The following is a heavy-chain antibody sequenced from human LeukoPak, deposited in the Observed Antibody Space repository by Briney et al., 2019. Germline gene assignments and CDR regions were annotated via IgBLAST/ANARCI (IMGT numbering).Heavy chain of an antibody. CDR2: INLNSGGT. D-gene: IGHD3-10*01. CDR3: ARDSSLVRGVIIPLDY. J-gene: IGHJ4*02. Sequence: ASVKVSCKASGYTFTGYYMHWVRQAPGQGLEWMGWINLNSGGTNYAQKFQGRVTMTGDTSISTAYMELSRLRSDDTAVYYCARDSSLVRGVIIPLDYWGQGTLVTVSS. CDR1: GYTFTGYY. V-gene: IGHV1-2*02.